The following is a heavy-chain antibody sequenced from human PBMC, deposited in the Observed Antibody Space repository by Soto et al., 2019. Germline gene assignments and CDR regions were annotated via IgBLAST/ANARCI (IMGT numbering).Heavy chain of an antibody. D-gene: IGHD2-2*01. CDR2: MNPNSGNT. V-gene: IGHV1-8*01. CDR3: ARGPVPYQIGDIVVVPAAMTPFGAFDI. Sequence: ASVKVSCKASGYTFTSYDINWVRQATGQGLEWMGWMNPNSGNTGYAQKFQGRVTMTRNTSISTAYMELSSLRSEDTAVYYCARGPVPYQIGDIVVVPAAMTPFGAFDIWGQGTMVTVSS. J-gene: IGHJ3*02. CDR1: GYTFTSYD.